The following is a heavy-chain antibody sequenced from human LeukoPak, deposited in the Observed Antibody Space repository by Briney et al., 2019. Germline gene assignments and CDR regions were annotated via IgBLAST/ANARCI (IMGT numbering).Heavy chain of an antibody. CDR1: GGTVSSYA. CDR3: ARSEGYCSGGSCPPDY. Sequence: GSSVKVSCKASGGTVSSYAISWVRQAPGQGLEWMGGIIPIFGTANYAQKFQGRVTITADESTSTAYMELSSLRSEDTAVYYCARSEGYCSGGSCPPDYWGQGTLVTVSS. D-gene: IGHD2-15*01. V-gene: IGHV1-69*01. J-gene: IGHJ4*02. CDR2: IIPIFGTA.